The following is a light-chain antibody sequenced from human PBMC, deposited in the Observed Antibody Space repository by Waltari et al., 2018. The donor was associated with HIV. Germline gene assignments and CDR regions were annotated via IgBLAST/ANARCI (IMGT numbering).Light chain of an antibody. CDR3: QQHYSYPPT. CDR2: AAS. J-gene: IGKJ1*01. V-gene: IGKV1-8*01. CDR1: QGISSY. Sequence: AIRMTQSPSSFSASTGDRVTITCRASQGISSYLAWYQQKPGKAPKLLIYAASTLQSGVPSRFSGSGSGTDFTLTISCLQSEDFATYYCQQHYSYPPTFGQGTKVEIK.